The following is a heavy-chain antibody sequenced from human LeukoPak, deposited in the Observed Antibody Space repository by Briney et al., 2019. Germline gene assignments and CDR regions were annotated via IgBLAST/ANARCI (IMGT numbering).Heavy chain of an antibody. CDR1: GGSFTDYY. Sequence: PSETLSLTCAVYGGSFTDYYWSWIRQPPGKGLEWIGEINHSEIPNCNPSLMGRVTISLDSSKNQFSLKLTSVTAADTAVYYCARVSGLNNFDYWGQGTLVTVSS. J-gene: IGHJ4*02. D-gene: IGHD1/OR15-1a*01. CDR2: INHSEIP. V-gene: IGHV4-34*01. CDR3: ARVSGLNNFDY.